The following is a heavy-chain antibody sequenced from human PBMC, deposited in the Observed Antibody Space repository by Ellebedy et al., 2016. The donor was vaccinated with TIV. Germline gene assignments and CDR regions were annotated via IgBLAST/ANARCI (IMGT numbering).Heavy chain of an antibody. V-gene: IGHV3-21*01. CDR3: ARGPYGSGSYYIEAGDY. CDR2: ISSSSSYI. D-gene: IGHD3-10*01. Sequence: GESLKISXAASGFTFSSYSMNWVRQAPGKGLEWVSSISSSSSYIYYADSVKGRFTISRDNAKNSLYLQMNSLRAEDTAVYYCARGPYGSGSYYIEAGDYWGQGTLVTVSS. J-gene: IGHJ4*02. CDR1: GFTFSSYS.